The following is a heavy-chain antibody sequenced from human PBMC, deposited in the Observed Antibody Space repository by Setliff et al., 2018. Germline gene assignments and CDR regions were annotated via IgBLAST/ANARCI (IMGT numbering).Heavy chain of an antibody. Sequence: PGGSLRLSCAASGFTFSTYAMSWVRQAPGKGLEWVSTIYSGDRNTFYTDSVKGRFTIFRDGSKNILYLQMNSLRAEDTAMYYCAKSGIAAAGTAPFDYWGQGTLVTVSS. V-gene: IGHV3-23*03. CDR3: AKSGIAAAGTAPFDY. CDR1: GFTFSTYA. CDR2: IYSGDRNT. D-gene: IGHD6-13*01. J-gene: IGHJ4*02.